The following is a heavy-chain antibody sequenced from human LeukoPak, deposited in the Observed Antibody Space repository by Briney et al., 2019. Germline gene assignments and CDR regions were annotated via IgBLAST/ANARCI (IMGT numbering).Heavy chain of an antibody. D-gene: IGHD2-8*01. V-gene: IGHV3-7*02. CDR2: IKQDGSEK. CDR3: ARGRMRFVY. CDR1: GFTFSSYW. Sequence: PRGSLLLSCAASGFTFSSYWMCWVRQAPGKGLECVANIKQDGSEKYYVDSVKGRFTISRDNAKNSLYLQVNSLRAEDTAVYYCARGRMRFVYWGQGTLVTVSS. J-gene: IGHJ4*02.